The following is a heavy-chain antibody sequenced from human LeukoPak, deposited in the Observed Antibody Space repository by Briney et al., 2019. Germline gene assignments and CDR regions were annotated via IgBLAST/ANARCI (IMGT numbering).Heavy chain of an antibody. Sequence: ASVKVSCKASGYTFIGYYVHWVRQAPGQGLEWMGWINSKSGGTNYARKFQGRVAMTRDTSISTAYMELSRLRSGDTAVYYCARGGDYYDSSGFWGQGTMVTVSS. CDR2: INSKSGGT. CDR3: ARGGDYYDSSGF. CDR1: GYTFIGYY. J-gene: IGHJ3*01. D-gene: IGHD3-22*01. V-gene: IGHV1-2*02.